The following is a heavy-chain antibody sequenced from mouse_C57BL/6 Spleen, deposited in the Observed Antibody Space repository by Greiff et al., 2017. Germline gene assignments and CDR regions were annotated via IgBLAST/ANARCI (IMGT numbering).Heavy chain of an antibody. Sequence: EVQLVESGGGLVKPGGSLKLSCAASGFTFSDYGMHWVRQAPEKGLEWVAYISSGSSTIYYADTVKGRFTISRDNAKNTLFLQMTSLRSEDTAMYYCARDYSNYVRNAMDYWGQGTSVTVSS. D-gene: IGHD2-5*01. J-gene: IGHJ4*01. CDR2: ISSGSSTI. CDR1: GFTFSDYG. CDR3: ARDYSNYVRNAMDY. V-gene: IGHV5-17*01.